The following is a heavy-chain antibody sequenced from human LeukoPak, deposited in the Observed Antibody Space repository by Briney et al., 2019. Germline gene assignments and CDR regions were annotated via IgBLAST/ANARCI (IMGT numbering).Heavy chain of an antibody. Sequence: PSETLSLTCTVSGGSISSGNYCWSWIRQPAGKGLEWIGRIYTSGSTNYNPSLKSRVTISVDTSKNQFSLKLSSVTAADTAVYYCATELYYDILTGYVDDYWGQGTLVTVSS. CDR3: ATELYYDILTGYVDDY. D-gene: IGHD3-9*01. V-gene: IGHV4-61*02. J-gene: IGHJ4*02. CDR2: IYTSGST. CDR1: GGSISSGNYC.